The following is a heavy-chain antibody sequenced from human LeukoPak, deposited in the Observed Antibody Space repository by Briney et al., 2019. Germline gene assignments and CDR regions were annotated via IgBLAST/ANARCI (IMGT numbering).Heavy chain of an antibody. CDR2: IRSKANSYAT. CDR3: TRPGSSWYGDAFDI. CDR1: GFTFSGSA. Sequence: GGSLKLSCAASGFTFSGSAMHWVRQASGKGLEWVGRIRSKANSYATAYAASVKGRFTISRDDSKNTAYLQMNSLKTEDTAVYYCTRPGSSWYGDAFDIWGQGTMVTVSS. D-gene: IGHD6-13*01. J-gene: IGHJ3*02. V-gene: IGHV3-73*01.